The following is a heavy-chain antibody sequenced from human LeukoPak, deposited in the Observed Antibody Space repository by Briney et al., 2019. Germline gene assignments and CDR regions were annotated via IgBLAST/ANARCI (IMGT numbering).Heavy chain of an antibody. CDR2: VYYSGST. D-gene: IGHD6-6*01. Sequence: SETLSHTCTVSDDSVSSDNYYWSWIRQPPGKGLEWIGYVYYSGSTNYNPSLKSRVTISVDTSKNQFSLKLSSVTAADTAVYFCARRKAVRPRDYYFGYWGQGTLVTVSS. CDR1: DDSVSSDNYY. V-gene: IGHV4-61*01. J-gene: IGHJ4*02. CDR3: ARRKAVRPRDYYFGY.